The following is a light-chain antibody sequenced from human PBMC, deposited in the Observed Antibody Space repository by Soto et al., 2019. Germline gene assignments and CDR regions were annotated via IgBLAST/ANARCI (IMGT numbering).Light chain of an antibody. V-gene: IGKV3-11*01. Sequence: EIVMTHSPATLSLSPWEIATLSCRASQSVSSYLAWYQQKPGQAPRLLIYEALNRATGIPARFSGSGSGTDFTLTISSPEPEDFAVYYCQQYNNWPPITFGQGTRLEIK. CDR3: QQYNNWPPIT. J-gene: IGKJ5*01. CDR2: EAL. CDR1: QSVSSY.